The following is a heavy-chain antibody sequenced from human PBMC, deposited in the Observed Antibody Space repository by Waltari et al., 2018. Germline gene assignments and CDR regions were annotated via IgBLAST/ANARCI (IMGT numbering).Heavy chain of an antibody. J-gene: IGHJ5*02. Sequence: EVRLAESGGGLVKPGGSLRLYCRASGFDLSDYDMNWVRQAPGTGLEWVSSVGGTHSNIFYADSVKGRFTVSRDNAKNSLYFQMDNLRAEDSGLYYCTRDLYGSGGDWFDPWGQGTLVTVSS. CDR1: GFDLSDYD. CDR2: VGGTHSNI. V-gene: IGHV3-21*01. CDR3: TRDLYGSGGDWFDP. D-gene: IGHD3-10*01.